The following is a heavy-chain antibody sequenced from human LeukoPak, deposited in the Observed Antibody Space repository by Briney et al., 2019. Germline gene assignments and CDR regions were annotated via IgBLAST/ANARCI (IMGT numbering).Heavy chain of an antibody. Sequence: PGGSLRLSCTASGFSFSSYSMNWVRPAPGKGLEWVGFIASETYGGTAEYAASVKGRFTISRDDSKSIANLQRNSLKTEDTAVYYCTRDQTPYYWGQGTLVTVSS. CDR2: IASETYGGTA. J-gene: IGHJ4*02. CDR3: TRDQTPYY. V-gene: IGHV3-49*04. CDR1: GFSFSSYS.